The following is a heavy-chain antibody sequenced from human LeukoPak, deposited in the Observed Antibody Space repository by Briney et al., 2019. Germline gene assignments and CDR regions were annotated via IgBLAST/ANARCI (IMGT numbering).Heavy chain of an antibody. CDR1: GFTFSSYW. D-gene: IGHD6-19*01. Sequence: PGGSLRLSXAASGFTFSSYWMSWVRQTPGKGLEWVANIKQDGSEKYYVDSVKGRFTISRDNAKNSLYLQMNSLRAEDTAVYYCAREQWLVPHDYWGQGALVTVSS. V-gene: IGHV3-7*01. J-gene: IGHJ4*02. CDR3: AREQWLVPHDY. CDR2: IKQDGSEK.